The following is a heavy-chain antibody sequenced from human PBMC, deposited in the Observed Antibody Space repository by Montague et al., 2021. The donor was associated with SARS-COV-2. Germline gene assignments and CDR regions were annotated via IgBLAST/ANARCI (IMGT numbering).Heavy chain of an antibody. CDR3: VRDVGTGWGTFDS. CDR1: GVSITNGNYY. Sequence: SETLSLTCIVSGVSITNGNYYWSWIRHTPGKGLEWIGYFYYTGSTESNPSLKSRVTVSGDTSKNQFSLKLTSVTATATAVYFCVRDVGTGWGTFDSWGQGILVTVSS. CDR2: FYYTGST. D-gene: IGHD6-19*01. J-gene: IGHJ4*02. V-gene: IGHV4-61*01.